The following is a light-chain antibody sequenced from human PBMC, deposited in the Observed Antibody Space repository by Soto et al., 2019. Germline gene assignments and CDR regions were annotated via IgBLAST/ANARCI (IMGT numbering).Light chain of an antibody. CDR2: KAS. V-gene: IGKV1-5*03. Sequence: DIQMTQFPSTLSASIGDRVNITCRASQTISSSLAWYQQKPGKAPKLLIYKASNLETGVPSRFSGSGSGTEFALTISSLQPDDFATYYCQQYIRYSPYTFGQGTRLEIK. CDR3: QQYIRYSPYT. J-gene: IGKJ2*01. CDR1: QTISSS.